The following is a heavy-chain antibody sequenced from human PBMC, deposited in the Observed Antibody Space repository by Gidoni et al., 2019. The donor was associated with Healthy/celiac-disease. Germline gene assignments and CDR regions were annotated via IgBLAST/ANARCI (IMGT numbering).Heavy chain of an antibody. D-gene: IGHD2-2*01. CDR3: ASRRYCSSTSCYDNWFDP. V-gene: IGHV4-39*01. J-gene: IGHJ5*02. Sequence: QLQLQESGPGLVKPSETLSLTCTVSGGSISSSSYYWGWIRQPPGKGLEWIGSIYYSGSTYYNPSLKSRVTISVDTSKNQFSLKLSSVTAADTAVYYCASRRYCSSTSCYDNWFDPWGQGTLVTVSS. CDR2: IYYSGST. CDR1: GGSISSSSYY.